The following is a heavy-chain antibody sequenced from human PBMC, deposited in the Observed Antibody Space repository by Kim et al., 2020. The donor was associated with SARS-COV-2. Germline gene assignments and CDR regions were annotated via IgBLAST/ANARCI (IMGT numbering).Heavy chain of an antibody. D-gene: IGHD3-22*01. Sequence: SVKGRFTISRDDSKNIAYLQMDSLKTEDTALYYCTRTYYYDKSGYRAFDIWGQGTMVTVSS. J-gene: IGHJ3*02. V-gene: IGHV3-49*02. CDR3: TRTYYYDKSGYRAFDI.